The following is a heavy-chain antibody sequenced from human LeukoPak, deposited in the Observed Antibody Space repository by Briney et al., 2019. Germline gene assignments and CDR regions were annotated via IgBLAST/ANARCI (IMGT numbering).Heavy chain of an antibody. CDR3: ARDSALNWFDP. Sequence: ASVKVSCKASGYTFTSNDITWVRQAPGQGLEWMGWISAYNGNTNYAQKLQGRVTMTTDTSTSTAYMELRSLRSDDTAVYYCARDSALNWFDPWGQGTLVTVSS. CDR2: ISAYNGNT. D-gene: IGHD6-13*01. V-gene: IGHV1-18*01. J-gene: IGHJ5*02. CDR1: GYTFTSND.